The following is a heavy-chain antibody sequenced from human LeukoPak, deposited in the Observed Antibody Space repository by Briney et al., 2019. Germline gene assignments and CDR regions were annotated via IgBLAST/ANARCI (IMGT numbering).Heavy chain of an antibody. CDR2: IIPILGIA. J-gene: IGHJ3*02. CDR1: GATFTSYA. Sequence: ASVKVSCKASGATFTSYAMSWVREAPGQGLEWMGRIIPILGIANYAQKFQGRVTITADKSTSTAYMELSSLRSEDTAVYYCARGPMTTHYAFDIWGQGTMVTVSS. CDR3: ARGPMTTHYAFDI. D-gene: IGHD4-17*01. V-gene: IGHV1-69*04.